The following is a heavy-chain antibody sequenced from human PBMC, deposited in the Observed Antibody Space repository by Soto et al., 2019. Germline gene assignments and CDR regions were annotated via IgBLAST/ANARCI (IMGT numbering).Heavy chain of an antibody. CDR1: GYSFTSYW. CDR3: ARQATVTTSAFDY. Sequence: GESLKISCKGSGYSFTSYWIGWVRQMPGKGLEWMGIIYPGDPDTRYSPSFQGQVTISADKSISTAYLQWSSLKASDTAMYYCARQATVTTSAFDYWGQGTLVTVSS. D-gene: IGHD4-17*01. J-gene: IGHJ4*02. V-gene: IGHV5-51*01. CDR2: IYPGDPDT.